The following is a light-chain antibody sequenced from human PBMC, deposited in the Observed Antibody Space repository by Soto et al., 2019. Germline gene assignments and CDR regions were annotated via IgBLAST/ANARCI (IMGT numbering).Light chain of an antibody. CDR2: GAS. CDR1: QSVSSSY. CDR3: QQYGSSPWT. V-gene: IGKV3-20*01. J-gene: IGKJ1*01. Sequence: EIVLTQSPGTLSLSLGERATLSCRASQSVSSSYLAWYQQKPGQAPRPLIYGASSRAIGIPGRFSGSGSGTDFTLTISRLEPEDFAVYYCQQYGSSPWTFGQGTKVEIK.